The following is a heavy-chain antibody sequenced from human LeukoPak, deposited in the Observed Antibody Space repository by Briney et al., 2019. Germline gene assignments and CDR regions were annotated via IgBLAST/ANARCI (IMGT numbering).Heavy chain of an antibody. CDR3: AKELGVAVAGTDWFDP. J-gene: IGHJ5*02. Sequence: GRSLRLSCAASGFTFSSYGMHWVRQAPGKGLEWVAVISYDGSNKYYADSVKGRFTISRDNSKNTLYLQMNSLRAEDTAVYYCAKELGVAVAGTDWFDPWGQGTLVTVSS. CDR2: ISYDGSNK. CDR1: GFTFSSYG. V-gene: IGHV3-30*18. D-gene: IGHD6-19*01.